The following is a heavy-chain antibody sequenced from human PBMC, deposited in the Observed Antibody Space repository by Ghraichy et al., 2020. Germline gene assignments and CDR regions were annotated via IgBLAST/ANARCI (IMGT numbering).Heavy chain of an antibody. CDR2: IRGNSSTI. CDR3: ARSRGPTVATMWFDP. CDR1: GFTFRNYG. D-gene: IGHD5-12*01. V-gene: IGHV3-48*02. Sequence: LSLTCAASGFTFRNYGMNWVRQAPGKGLEWVSYIRGNSSTIYYTDSVKGRFTISRDNAKNSLYLQMNSLRDEDTAVYYCARSRGPTVATMWFDPWGQGTLVTVSS. J-gene: IGHJ5*02.